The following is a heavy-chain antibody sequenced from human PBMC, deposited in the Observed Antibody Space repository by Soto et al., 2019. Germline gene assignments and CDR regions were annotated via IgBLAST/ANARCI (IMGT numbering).Heavy chain of an antibody. CDR2: ISSNGGST. D-gene: IGHD2-2*01. V-gene: IGHV3-64*04. Sequence: PGGSLRLSCSASGFTFSNYAMHWVRQAPGKGLEYVSAISSNGGSTYYGDSVRARFTISRDDSENTAYLQMNSLKTEDTAVYYCTRLNQLPVGDYYYYAMDVWGQGTTVTVSS. CDR1: GFTFSNYA. J-gene: IGHJ6*02. CDR3: TRLNQLPVGDYYYYAMDV.